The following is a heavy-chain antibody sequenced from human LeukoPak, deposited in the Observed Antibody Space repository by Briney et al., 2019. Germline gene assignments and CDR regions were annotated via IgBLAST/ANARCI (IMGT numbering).Heavy chain of an antibody. CDR1: GFTFSTYA. V-gene: IGHV3-23*01. CDR3: AKDLAYDSTDYHVVFDC. CDR2: ISGSGDRT. J-gene: IGHJ4*02. Sequence: GGPLRLSCAASGFTFSTYAMSWVRQAPGKGLEWVSAISGSGDRTYHADSVKGRFTTSRDNSKNTLYLQMNSLRAEDTAIYYCAKDLAYDSTDYHVVFDCWGQGTLVTVSS. D-gene: IGHD3-22*01.